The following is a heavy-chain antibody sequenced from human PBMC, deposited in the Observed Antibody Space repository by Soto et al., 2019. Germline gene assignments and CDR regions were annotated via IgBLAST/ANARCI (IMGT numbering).Heavy chain of an antibody. V-gene: IGHV3-53*04. J-gene: IGHJ6*03. CDR3: ARVELEPYYYYYMDV. Sequence: EVQLVESGGGLVQPGGSLRLSCAASGFTVSSNYMSWVRQAPGKGLEWVSVIYSGGSTYYADSVKGRFTISRHNSKNTLYLQMNSLRAEDTAVYYCARVELEPYYYYYMDVWGKGTMVTVSS. CDR2: IYSGGST. CDR1: GFTVSSNY. D-gene: IGHD1-1*01.